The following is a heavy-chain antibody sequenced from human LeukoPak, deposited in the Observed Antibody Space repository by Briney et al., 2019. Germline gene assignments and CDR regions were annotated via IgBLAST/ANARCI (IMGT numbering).Heavy chain of an antibody. CDR1: GFTFSSYG. J-gene: IGHJ4*02. CDR3: AEDLLQYSGGYATDDY. CDR2: IWYDGTYK. V-gene: IGHV3-30*02. Sequence: PGGSLRLSCAASGFTFSSYGMHWVRQAPGKGLEWVAFIWYDGTYKSYADSVKGRFTISRDNSKNTLYLQMNSLRAEDTAVYYCAEDLLQYSGGYATDDYRGQGTLVTVSS. D-gene: IGHD1-26*01.